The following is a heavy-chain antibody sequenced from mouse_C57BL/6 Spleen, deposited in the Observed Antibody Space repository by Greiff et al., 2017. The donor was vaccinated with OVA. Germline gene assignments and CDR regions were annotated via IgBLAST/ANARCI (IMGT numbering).Heavy chain of an antibody. D-gene: IGHD4-1*01. J-gene: IGHJ2*01. V-gene: IGHV1-64*01. CDR2: IHPNSGST. CDR3: ARAGTKGYFDY. Sequence: VQLQQSGAELVKPGASVKLSCKASGYTFTSYWMHWVKQRPGQGLEWIGMIHPNSGSTNYNEKFKSKATLTVDNSSSTAYMQLSSLTSEDAAVYYCARAGTKGYFDYWGQGTTLTVSS. CDR1: GYTFTSYW.